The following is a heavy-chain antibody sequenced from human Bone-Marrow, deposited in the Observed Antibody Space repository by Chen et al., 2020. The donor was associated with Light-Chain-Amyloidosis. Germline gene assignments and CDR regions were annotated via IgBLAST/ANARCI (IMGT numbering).Heavy chain of an antibody. D-gene: IGHD3-10*01. CDR3: ATRGGY. CDR2: IKGKSDGERT. CDR1: GFSFSDAW. V-gene: IGHV3-15*05. Sequence: DVQLQTSGGGPVEPGGSLRLSCEASGFSFSDAWMDWVRQAPGKGLEWVARIKGKSDGERTDYAAPVKGRFIVSRDDSRNMLFLQMNSLETEDTGVYYCATRGGYWGQGTRVTVSS. J-gene: IGHJ4*02.